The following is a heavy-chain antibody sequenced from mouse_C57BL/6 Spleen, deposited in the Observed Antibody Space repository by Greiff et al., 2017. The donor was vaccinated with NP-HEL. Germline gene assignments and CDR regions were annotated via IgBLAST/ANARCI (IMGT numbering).Heavy chain of an antibody. D-gene: IGHD1-1*01. CDR3: ARLVVAPYAMDY. J-gene: IGHJ4*01. CDR2: ISSGSSTI. V-gene: IGHV5-17*01. Sequence: EVQLQESGGGLVKPGGSLKLSCAASGFTFSDYGMHWVRQAPEKGLEWVAYISSGSSTIYYADTVKGRFTISRDNAKNTLFLQMTSLRSEDTAMYYCARLVVAPYAMDYWGQGTSVTVSS. CDR1: GFTFSDYG.